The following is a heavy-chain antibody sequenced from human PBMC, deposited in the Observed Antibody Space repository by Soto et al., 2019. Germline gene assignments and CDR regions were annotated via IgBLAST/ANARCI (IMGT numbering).Heavy chain of an antibody. Sequence: EVLLLDSGGGLVQPGGSLRLSCAASGFTFSNYAMTWVRQAPGKGPEWISTVNNGGGGTYYADSVKGHFTISRDNSKNTLYLQVSSLRAEHTAVYYCAKERLGRGIDYWGQGILVTVSS. J-gene: IGHJ4*02. CDR1: GFTFSNYA. CDR2: VNNGGGGT. D-gene: IGHD3-10*01. V-gene: IGHV3-23*01. CDR3: AKERLGRGIDY.